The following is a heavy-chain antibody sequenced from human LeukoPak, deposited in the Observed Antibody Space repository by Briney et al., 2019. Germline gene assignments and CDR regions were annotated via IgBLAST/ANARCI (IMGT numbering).Heavy chain of an antibody. CDR3: ARVRLADERAWAY. CDR2: ITPKSGDT. Sequence: ASVTVSCKASGYTFSDFYIHWVRQAPGQGLEYVGWITPKSGDTYSPQRFQGRVTMTRDASISTAYMELSSLRSDNTAVYFCARVRLADERAWAYWGQGTLVTVSS. D-gene: IGHD3-3*02. CDR1: GYTFSDFY. J-gene: IGHJ4*02. V-gene: IGHV1-2*02.